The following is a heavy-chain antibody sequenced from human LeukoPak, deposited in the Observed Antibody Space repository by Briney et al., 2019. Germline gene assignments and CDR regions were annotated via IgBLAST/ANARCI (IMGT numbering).Heavy chain of an antibody. Sequence: GGSLRLSCAASGFTFSSYSMNWVRQAPGKGLEWVSSISSSSGYIYYADSVKGRFTISRDNAKNSLYLQMNSLRAEDTAVYYCARDYPITMVRGVSFQVYWGQGTLVTVSS. J-gene: IGHJ4*02. D-gene: IGHD3-10*01. CDR1: GFTFSSYS. V-gene: IGHV3-21*01. CDR2: ISSSSGYI. CDR3: ARDYPITMVRGVSFQVY.